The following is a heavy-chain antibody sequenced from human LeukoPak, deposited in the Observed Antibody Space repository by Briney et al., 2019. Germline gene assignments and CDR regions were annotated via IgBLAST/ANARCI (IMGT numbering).Heavy chain of an antibody. D-gene: IGHD3-22*01. CDR2: LSGRGDTT. J-gene: IGHJ4*02. CDR3: AKDRSLTLPTFERSGYYYY. V-gene: IGHV3-23*01. Sequence: PGGSLRLSCAASGFAFRSFDMSWVRQAPGKGLEWVSSLSGRGDTTYYADSVKGRFTISRDNSNNTLYLQMNSLRAEDTSLYYCAKDRSLTLPTFERSGYYYYWGQGTLVTVSS. CDR1: GFAFRSFD.